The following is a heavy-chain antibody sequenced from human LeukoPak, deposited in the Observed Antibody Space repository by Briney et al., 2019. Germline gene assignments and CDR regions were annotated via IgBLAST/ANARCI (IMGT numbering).Heavy chain of an antibody. CDR2: INGDGITT. J-gene: IGHJ4*02. Sequence: GGSLRLSCAASGFTFSAYWMHWVRQSPGRGQVWVARINGDGITTSYADSVKGRFTISRDNAKNTLYLQMNSLRAEDTAVFYCARAGVGFDYWGQGTLVTVSS. CDR3: ARAGVGFDY. V-gene: IGHV3-74*01. CDR1: GFTFSAYW. D-gene: IGHD1-26*01.